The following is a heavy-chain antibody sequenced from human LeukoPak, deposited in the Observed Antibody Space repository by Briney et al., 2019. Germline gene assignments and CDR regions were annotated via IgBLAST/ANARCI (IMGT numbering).Heavy chain of an antibody. Sequence: TSETLSLTCTVSGGSISSYYWSWIRQPPGKGLEWIGYIYYSGSTNYNPSLTSRVTISVDTSKNQFSLKLSSVTAADTAVYYCARRSGDSDAFDIWGQGTMVTVSS. D-gene: IGHD4-17*01. CDR1: GGSISSYY. CDR3: ARRSGDSDAFDI. J-gene: IGHJ3*02. CDR2: IYYSGST. V-gene: IGHV4-59*08.